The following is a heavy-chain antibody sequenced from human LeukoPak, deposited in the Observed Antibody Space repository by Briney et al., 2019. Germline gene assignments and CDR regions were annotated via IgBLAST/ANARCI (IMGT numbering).Heavy chain of an antibody. Sequence: GASVKVSCKASGYTFTSYDINWVRQATGQGLEWMGWMNPNSGNTGYAQKFQGRVTITRNTSISTAYMELSSLRSEDTAVYYCADSSGYYLSGAFDIWGQGTMVTVSS. CDR3: ADSSGYYLSGAFDI. J-gene: IGHJ3*02. CDR2: MNPNSGNT. D-gene: IGHD3-22*01. V-gene: IGHV1-8*03. CDR1: GYTFTSYD.